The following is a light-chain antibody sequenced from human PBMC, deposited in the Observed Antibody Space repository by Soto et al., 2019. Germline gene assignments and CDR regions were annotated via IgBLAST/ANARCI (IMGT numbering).Light chain of an antibody. CDR2: GAS. CDR1: ESVSGN. J-gene: IGKJ1*01. CDR3: QQYNNWPRT. Sequence: EIVMTQSPATLSVSPGEGATLSCRASESVSGNLAWYQQRPCQAPRLLIFGASTRAIGIPARFRGSGSGTEFTLTISSLDSEDFAVYYCQQYNNWPRTFGQGTKVEI. V-gene: IGKV3-15*01.